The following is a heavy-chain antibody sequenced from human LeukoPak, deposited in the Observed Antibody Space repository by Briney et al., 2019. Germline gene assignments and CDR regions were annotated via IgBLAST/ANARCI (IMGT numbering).Heavy chain of an antibody. CDR3: ARAPMSYDSSGFGGAFDI. CDR1: GFTFSSFC. D-gene: IGHD3-22*01. CDR2: ISYDGGNK. J-gene: IGHJ3*02. V-gene: IGHV3-30*03. Sequence: GGSLRLSCAASGFTFSSFCMNWVRQAPGKGLEWVAVISYDGGNKYYADSVKGRFTISRDNSKNTMYLQMNSLRAEDTAMYYCARAPMSYDSSGFGGAFDIWGQGTMVTVSS.